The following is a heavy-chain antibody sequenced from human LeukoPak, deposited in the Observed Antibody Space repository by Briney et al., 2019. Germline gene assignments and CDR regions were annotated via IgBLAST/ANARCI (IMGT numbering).Heavy chain of an antibody. D-gene: IGHD3-3*01. CDR3: AREDRFNSFSY. CDR2: IKEDSSDK. J-gene: IGHJ4*02. CDR1: GFTFSTYW. Sequence: GGSLRLSCAASGFTFSTYWMSWVRQAPGKGPEWVANIKEDSSDKKYVDSVKGRFTISRDNAKNSLYLQMNSLGVEDTALYYCAREDRFNSFSYCGRGTLVTVSS. V-gene: IGHV3-7*01.